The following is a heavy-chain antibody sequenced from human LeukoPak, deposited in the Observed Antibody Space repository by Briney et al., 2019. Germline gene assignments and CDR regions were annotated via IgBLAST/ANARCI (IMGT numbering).Heavy chain of an antibody. Sequence: GGSLRLSCAASGFTFSNSLMSWARQAPGKGLEWVSGISMSGDATYYADSVKGRFTISRDNSRNTLYLQMNSVRAEDTALYYCAKDGRSHPADYWGQGTLVTVSS. CDR2: ISMSGDAT. J-gene: IGHJ4*02. CDR1: GFTFSNSL. D-gene: IGHD1-26*01. V-gene: IGHV3-23*01. CDR3: AKDGRSHPADY.